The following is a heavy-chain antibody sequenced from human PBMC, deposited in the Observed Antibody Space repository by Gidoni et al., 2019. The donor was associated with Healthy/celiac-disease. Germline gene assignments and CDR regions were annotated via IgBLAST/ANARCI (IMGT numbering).Heavy chain of an antibody. CDR2: ISSSSRTI. CDR1: GFPFSSYS. D-gene: IGHD3-10*01. CDR3: AREGQNYFDAFDF. Sequence: EVQLVESGGGLAQPGGSLRLSCAASGFPFSSYSMNWVRQAPGKGLEWVADISSSSRTIYHADSVKGRFTISRDNAKNSLYLQMNSLRAEDTAVYYCAREGQNYFDAFDFWGQGTMVTVSS. V-gene: IGHV3-48*01. J-gene: IGHJ3*01.